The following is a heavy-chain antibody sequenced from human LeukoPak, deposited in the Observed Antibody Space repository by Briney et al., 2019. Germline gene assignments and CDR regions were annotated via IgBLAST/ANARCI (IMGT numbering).Heavy chain of an antibody. J-gene: IGHJ4*02. CDR2: INEDGGEE. D-gene: IGHD7-27*01. V-gene: IGHV3-7*01. CDR3: AKDLNWGGR. CDR1: GFIFSAYW. Sequence: GGSLRLSCVGSGFIFSAYWMDWVRQAPGKGPEWVANINEDGGEERYVDSVRGRFTISRDNTKNSLSLQMNSLRDEDTAVYYCAKDLNWGGRWGQGTLVTVSS.